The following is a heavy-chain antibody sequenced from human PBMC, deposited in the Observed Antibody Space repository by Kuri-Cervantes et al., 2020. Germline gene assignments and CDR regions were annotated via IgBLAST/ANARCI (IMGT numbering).Heavy chain of an antibody. CDR3: AREAVTTYYYYGTDV. J-gene: IGHJ6*02. CDR1: GFTFSSYA. Sequence: GGSLRLSCAASGFTFSSYAMSWVRQAPGKGLEWVSAISGSGGSTYYADSVKGQFTIYRDNSKNTLYLQMNSLRAEDTAVYYCAREAVTTYYYYGTDVWGQGTTVTVSS. D-gene: IGHD4-17*01. V-gene: IGHV3-23*01. CDR2: ISGSGGST.